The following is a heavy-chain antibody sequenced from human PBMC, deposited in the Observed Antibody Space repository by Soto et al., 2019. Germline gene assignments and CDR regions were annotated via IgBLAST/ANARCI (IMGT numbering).Heavy chain of an antibody. CDR3: AAHDSGGYYAEY. V-gene: IGHV4-39*01. Sequence: QLQLQESGPGLVKPSETLSLTCTVSGDSVTISDYYWGWIRQPPGKGLEWIGSIHYSGSTYYNPSLKRRVTISGDTSKKQFSLTLTSVTAADAAVYYCAAHDSGGYYAEYWGQGTLVTVSA. D-gene: IGHD3-22*01. J-gene: IGHJ4*02. CDR2: IHYSGST. CDR1: GDSVTISDYY.